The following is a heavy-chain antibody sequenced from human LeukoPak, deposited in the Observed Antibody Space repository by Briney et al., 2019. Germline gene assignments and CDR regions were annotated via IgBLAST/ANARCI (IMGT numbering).Heavy chain of an antibody. V-gene: IGHV4-34*01. CDR2: INHSGST. Sequence: SETLSLTCAVYGGSFSGYYWSWIRQPPGKGLEWIGEINHSGSTNYNPSLKSRVTISVDTSKNQFSLKLSSVTAADTAVYYCAKGSGPLQYYFDYWGQGTLVTVSS. J-gene: IGHJ4*02. CDR1: GGSFSGYY. CDR3: AKGSGPLQYYFDY. D-gene: IGHD2-15*01.